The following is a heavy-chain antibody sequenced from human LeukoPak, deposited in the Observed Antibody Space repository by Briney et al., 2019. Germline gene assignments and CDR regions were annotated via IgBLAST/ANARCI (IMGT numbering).Heavy chain of an antibody. CDR2: ISGSGGST. J-gene: IGHJ4*02. Sequence: GGSLRLSGAASGFTFSSYAMSWVRQAPGKGLEWVSAISGSGGSTYYADSVKGRFTISRDTSKNTLYLQTNSLRAEDTAVYYCARALGDPIVVVITFDYWGQGTLVTVSS. CDR3: ARALGDPIVVVITFDY. V-gene: IGHV3-23*01. CDR1: GFTFSSYA. D-gene: IGHD3-22*01.